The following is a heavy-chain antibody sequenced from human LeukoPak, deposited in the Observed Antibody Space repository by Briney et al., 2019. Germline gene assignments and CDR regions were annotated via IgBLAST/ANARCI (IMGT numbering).Heavy chain of an antibody. D-gene: IGHD2-15*01. V-gene: IGHV3-33*01. CDR2: IWYDGTNK. CDR3: ARASLYCSGGSCYHGPWDY. J-gene: IGHJ4*02. Sequence: TGGSLRLSCAASGFTFSSYGMHWVRQAPGKGLEWVAVIWYDGTNKYYADSVKGRFTISRDNSKNTLYLQMNSLRAKDTAVYYCARASLYCSGGSCYHGPWDYWGQGTLVTVSS. CDR1: GFTFSSYG.